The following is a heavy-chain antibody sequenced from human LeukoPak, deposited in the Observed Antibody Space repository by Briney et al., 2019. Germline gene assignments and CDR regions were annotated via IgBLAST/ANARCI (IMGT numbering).Heavy chain of an antibody. CDR1: GGSISSYY. D-gene: IGHD6-13*01. CDR2: IYYSGST. J-gene: IGHJ4*02. V-gene: IGHV4-59*08. CDR3: ARHPLRSAAGSDY. Sequence: PSETLSLTCTVSGGSISSYYWSWIRQPPGKGLEWIGYIYYSGSTNYSPSLKSRVTISVDTSKNQFSLKLSSVTAADTAVYYCARHPLRSAAGSDYWGQGTLVTVSS.